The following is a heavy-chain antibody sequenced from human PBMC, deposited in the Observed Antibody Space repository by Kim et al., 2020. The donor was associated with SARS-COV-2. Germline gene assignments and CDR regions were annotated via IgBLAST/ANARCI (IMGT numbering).Heavy chain of an antibody. CDR3: ARGEDYYDSSGYPSPDAFDI. J-gene: IGHJ3*02. CDR1: GFTFSSYS. D-gene: IGHD3-22*01. CDR2: ISSSSSTI. V-gene: IGHV3-48*02. Sequence: GGSLRLSCAASGFTFSSYSMNWVRQAPGKGLEWVSYISSSSSTIYYADSVKGRFTISRDNAKNSLYLQMNSLRDEDTAVYYCARGEDYYDSSGYPSPDAFDIWGQGTMVTVSS.